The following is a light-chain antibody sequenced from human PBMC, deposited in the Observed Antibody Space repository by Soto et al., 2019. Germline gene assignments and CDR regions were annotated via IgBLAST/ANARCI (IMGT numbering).Light chain of an antibody. CDR2: KVS. CDR1: QSLVNSDGNTY. CDR3: RQSTHWSPCT. J-gene: IGKJ1*01. V-gene: IGKV2-30*01. Sequence: DVVLTQSPLSLPVTLGQPASISCRSIQSLVNSDGNTYLNWFLQRPGQAPRRLIYKVSNRESGVTDRFSGSGSVTDFTLKISRVYAEDVGVYYCRQSTHWSPCTFGQGTKVEIK.